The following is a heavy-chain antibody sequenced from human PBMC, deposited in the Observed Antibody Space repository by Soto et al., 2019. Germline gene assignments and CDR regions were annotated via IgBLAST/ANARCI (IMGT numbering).Heavy chain of an antibody. CDR1: GFTFSSHG. D-gene: IGHD3-10*01. J-gene: IGHJ6*02. Sequence: QVQLVESGGGVFQPGRSLRLSCAASGFTFSSHGMHWVRQAPGKGLEGVAVIWYDGSKIYYADSVKGRFTISRDNSKNTLYLQMNSLRAEDTAVYYCARWYYGSGSNYGMDVWGQGTTVTVSS. V-gene: IGHV3-33*01. CDR3: ARWYYGSGSNYGMDV. CDR2: IWYDGSKI.